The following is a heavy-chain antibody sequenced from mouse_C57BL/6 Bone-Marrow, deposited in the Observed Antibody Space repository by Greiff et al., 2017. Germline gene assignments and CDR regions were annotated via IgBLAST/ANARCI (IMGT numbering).Heavy chain of an antibody. D-gene: IGHD1-1*01. CDR3: ARKGYGSSCWYFDV. CDR2: IWSGGST. Sequence: VQLQQSGPGLVQPSQSLSITCTVSGFSLTSYGVHWVRQSPGKGLEWLGVIWSGGSTDYNAAFISRLSISKDNSKRQGFFKMNSLQADDTAIYYCARKGYGSSCWYFDVWGTGTTVTVSS. CDR1: GFSLTSYG. J-gene: IGHJ1*03. V-gene: IGHV2-2*01.